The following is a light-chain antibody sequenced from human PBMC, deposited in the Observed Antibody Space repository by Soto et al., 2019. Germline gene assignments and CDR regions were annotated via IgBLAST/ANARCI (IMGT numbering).Light chain of an antibody. J-gene: IGKJ4*01. Sequence: EIVMTQSPATLSVSPGERATLSCRASQSLNSNLAGYQQKPGQAPRLLIYGASTRATGIPARFSGSGSGTEFTLNISSLQSEDFAVYHCQQYNDMPLTFGGGTGVDIK. CDR1: QSLNSN. CDR2: GAS. CDR3: QQYNDMPLT. V-gene: IGKV3-15*01.